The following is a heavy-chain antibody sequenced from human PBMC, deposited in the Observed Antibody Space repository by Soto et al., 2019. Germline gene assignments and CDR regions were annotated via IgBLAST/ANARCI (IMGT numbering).Heavy chain of an antibody. D-gene: IGHD1-26*01. Sequence: QVQLVESGGGVVQPGRSLRLSCAASGFTFSRYAIHWVRQAPGKGLECVTAISYDGTNKNYADSVKGRFTISRDNSKNTVYVQMNSLRPEDTAIYYCARDRFGQGEGDWENWGQGTLVTVSS. CDR2: ISYDGTNK. V-gene: IGHV3-30-3*01. CDR1: GFTFSRYA. CDR3: ARDRFGQGEGDWEN. J-gene: IGHJ1*01.